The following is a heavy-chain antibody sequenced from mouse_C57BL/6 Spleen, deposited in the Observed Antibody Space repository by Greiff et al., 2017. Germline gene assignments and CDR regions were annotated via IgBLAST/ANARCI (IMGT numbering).Heavy chain of an antibody. D-gene: IGHD1-1*01. J-gene: IGHJ4*01. V-gene: IGHV1-63*01. CDR1: GYTFTNYW. CDR3: ARLSTVVAMDY. Sequence: QVQLQQSGAELVRPGTSVKMSCKASGYTFTNYWIGWAKQRPGHGLEWIGDIYPGGGYTNYNEKFKGKATLTADKSSSTAYMQFSGLTSEDSAIYYCARLSTVVAMDYWGQGTSVTVSS. CDR2: IYPGGGYT.